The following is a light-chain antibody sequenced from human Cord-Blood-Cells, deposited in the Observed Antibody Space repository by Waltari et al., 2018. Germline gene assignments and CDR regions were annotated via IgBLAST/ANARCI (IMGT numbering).Light chain of an antibody. CDR3: QQYYSTLWT. Sequence: DIVMTQSPDSLAVSLGERATINCKSSQSVLYSSNNKNYLAWYQQKSGQPPKLLIYWASTRESGVPDRFSGSGSGTDFTRTISSLQAEDVAVYYCQQYYSTLWTFGQGTKVEIK. V-gene: IGKV4-1*01. J-gene: IGKJ1*01. CDR2: WAS. CDR1: QSVLYSSNNKNY.